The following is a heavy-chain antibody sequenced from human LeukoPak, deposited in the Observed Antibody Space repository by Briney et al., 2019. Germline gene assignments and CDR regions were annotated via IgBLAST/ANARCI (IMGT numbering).Heavy chain of an antibody. CDR1: GGSISSYY. CDR2: IYYSGST. V-gene: IGHV4-59*01. J-gene: IGHJ4*02. D-gene: IGHD4-17*01. CDR3: ARDWFDGDYDRFDY. Sequence: PSETLSLTCTVSGGSISSYYWSWIRQSPGKGLEWIGYIYYSGSTSYNPSLKSRVTISVDTSKNQFSLKLSSVTAADTAVYYCARDWFDGDYDRFDYWGQGTLVTVSS.